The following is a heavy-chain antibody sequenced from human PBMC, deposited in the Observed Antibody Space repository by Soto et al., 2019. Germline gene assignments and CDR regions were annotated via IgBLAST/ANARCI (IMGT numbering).Heavy chain of an antibody. Sequence: SETLSLTCAVHGGSFSGYYWDWIRQPPGKGLEWIGEVNHGGTSNYNPSLKSRVTISVDTSKNQFSLKLSSVTAADTAVYYCARLRGIVVVPAAFFDYWSQGTLVTVSS. V-gene: IGHV4-34*01. CDR3: ARLRGIVVVPAAFFDY. CDR2: VNHGGTS. CDR1: GGSFSGYY. J-gene: IGHJ4*02. D-gene: IGHD2-2*01.